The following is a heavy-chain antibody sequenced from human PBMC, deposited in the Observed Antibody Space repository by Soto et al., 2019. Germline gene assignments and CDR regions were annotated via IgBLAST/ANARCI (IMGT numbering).Heavy chain of an antibody. CDR2: INPATGAA. Sequence: QLHLVQSGAVVKKPGASVTVSCSASGYPVTAYYMHWVRQAPGRGLEWMGGINPATGAAKYTQTYQGRGAMSRDTSPRTVFMELSGLQFEDTAVFYCARGGGVGVAGSAAFDMWGQGTLVTVSS. CDR3: ARGGGVGVAGSAAFDM. CDR1: GYPVTAYY. V-gene: IGHV1-2*02. J-gene: IGHJ3*02. D-gene: IGHD3-3*01.